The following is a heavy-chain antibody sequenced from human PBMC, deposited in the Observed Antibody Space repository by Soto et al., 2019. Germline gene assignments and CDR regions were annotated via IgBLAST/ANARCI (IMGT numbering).Heavy chain of an antibody. V-gene: IGHV4-39*01. CDR2: IYYSGST. CDR1: GGSISSSSYY. Sequence: QLQLQESGPGLVKPSETLSLTCTVSGGSISSSSYYWGWIRQPPGKGLEWIGSIYYSGSTYYNPSLKSRVTISVDTSKNQFSLKLSSVTAADTAVYYCARLRFQTSQNIVILPGWFDPWGQGTLVTVSS. J-gene: IGHJ5*02. D-gene: IGHD3-16*02. CDR3: ARLRFQTSQNIVILPGWFDP.